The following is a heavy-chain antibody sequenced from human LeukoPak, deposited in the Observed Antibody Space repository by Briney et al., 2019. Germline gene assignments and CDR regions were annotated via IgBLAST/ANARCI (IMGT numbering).Heavy chain of an antibody. J-gene: IGHJ3*02. CDR1: GFTFSSYS. V-gene: IGHV3-23*01. CDR2: ISGSGGST. D-gene: IGHD2-15*01. CDR3: AKLARYWPYLGAFDI. Sequence: GGSLRLSCAASGFTFSSYSMNWVRQAPGKGLEWVSAISGSGGSTYYADSVKGRFTISRDNSKNTLYLQMNSLRAEDTAVYYCAKLARYWPYLGAFDIWGQGTMVTVSS.